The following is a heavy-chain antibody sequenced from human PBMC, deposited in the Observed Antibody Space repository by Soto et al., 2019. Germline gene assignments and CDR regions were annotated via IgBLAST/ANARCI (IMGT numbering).Heavy chain of an antibody. CDR2: MNPNSGNT. CDR1: GYTFTSYD. CDR3: ARATNDYGDRH. Sequence: QVQLVQSGAEVKKPGASVKVSCKASGYTFTSYDINWVRQATGPGLEWMGWMNPNSGNTGYAQKFQGRVTMTRTTAISTAYMDLSSLRSEGTGVYYCARATNDYGDRHWGQGALVTVSS. V-gene: IGHV1-8*01. D-gene: IGHD4-17*01. J-gene: IGHJ4*02.